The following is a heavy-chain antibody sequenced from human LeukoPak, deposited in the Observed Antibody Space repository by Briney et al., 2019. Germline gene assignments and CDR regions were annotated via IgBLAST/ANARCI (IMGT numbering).Heavy chain of an antibody. CDR1: GGTFSSYA. V-gene: IGHV1-69*05. Sequence: ASVKVSCKASGGTFSSYAISWVRQAPGQGLEWMGGIIPIFGTANYAQKFQGRVTITTDESTSTAYMELSSLRSEDTAVYYCARLSTSYGGLGYYYYMDVWGKGTTVTVSS. D-gene: IGHD4-23*01. CDR2: IIPIFGTA. J-gene: IGHJ6*03. CDR3: ARLSTSYGGLGYYYYMDV.